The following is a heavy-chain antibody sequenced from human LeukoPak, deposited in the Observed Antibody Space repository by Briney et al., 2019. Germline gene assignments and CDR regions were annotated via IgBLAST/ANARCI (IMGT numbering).Heavy chain of an antibody. V-gene: IGHV3-53*01. CDR2: IYSGGST. D-gene: IGHD2/OR15-2a*01. CDR1: GFTFSSNY. Sequence: GGSLRLSCAASGFTFSSNYMSWVRQAPGKGLEWVSVIYSGGSTYYADSVKGRFTISRDNSKNTLYLQMNSLRAEDTAVYYCARAFHTRGVDYWGQGTLVTVSS. CDR3: ARAFHTRGVDY. J-gene: IGHJ4*02.